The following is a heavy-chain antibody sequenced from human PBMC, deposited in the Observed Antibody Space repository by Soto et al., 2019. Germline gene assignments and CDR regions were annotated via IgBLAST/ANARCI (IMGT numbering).Heavy chain of an antibody. CDR1: GFTFSSYA. J-gene: IGHJ6*02. CDR3: AREPKDGYSLYQYYYYGMDV. Sequence: QVQLVESGGGVVQPGRSLRLSCAASGFTFSSYAMHWVRQAPGKGLEWVAVISYDGSNKYYADSVKGRFTISRDNSKNTLYLQMNSLRAEDTAVYYCAREPKDGYSLYQYYYYGMDVWGQGTTVTVSS. V-gene: IGHV3-30-3*01. CDR2: ISYDGSNK. D-gene: IGHD4-4*01.